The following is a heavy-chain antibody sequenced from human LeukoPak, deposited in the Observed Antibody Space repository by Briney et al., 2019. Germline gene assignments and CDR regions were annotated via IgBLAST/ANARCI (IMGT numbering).Heavy chain of an antibody. CDR2: INPSGGST. CDR1: GYTFTNYY. V-gene: IGHV1-46*01. D-gene: IGHD2/OR15-2a*01. CDR3: AREGSTRDFDY. Sequence: ASVKVSCKASGYTFTNYYMHWVRQAPGQGLEWMGIINPSGGSTSYAQKFQGRVTMTRDTSTSTVYMELSSLRSEDTAVYYCAREGSTRDFDYWGQGTLVTVSS. J-gene: IGHJ4*02.